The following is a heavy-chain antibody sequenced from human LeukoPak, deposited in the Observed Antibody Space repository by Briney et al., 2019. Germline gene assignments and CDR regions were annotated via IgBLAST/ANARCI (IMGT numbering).Heavy chain of an antibody. CDR2: ISYDGSNK. V-gene: IGHV3-30*03. CDR3: ARLRGLDY. CDR1: GFTFSSYG. J-gene: IGHJ4*02. D-gene: IGHD3-10*01. Sequence: GGSLRLSCAASGFTFSSYGMHWVRQAPGKGLEWVAVISYDGSNKYYADSVKGRFTISRDNSKNTLYLQMNSLRAEDTAVYYCARLRGLDYWGQGNLVTVSS.